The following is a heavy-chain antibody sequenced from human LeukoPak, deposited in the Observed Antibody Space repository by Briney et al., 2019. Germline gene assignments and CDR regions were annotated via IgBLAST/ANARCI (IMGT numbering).Heavy chain of an antibody. V-gene: IGHV3-48*03. Sequence: GGSLRLSCAASGFTFSSYEMNWVRQAPGKGLEWVSYISSSGRTISYADSVKGRFTISRDNSKNTLYLQMNSLRAEDTAVYYCAKEQAGYSGLRPWGQGTLVTVSS. CDR3: AKEQAGYSGLRP. CDR2: ISSSGRTI. D-gene: IGHD5-12*01. J-gene: IGHJ4*02. CDR1: GFTFSSYE.